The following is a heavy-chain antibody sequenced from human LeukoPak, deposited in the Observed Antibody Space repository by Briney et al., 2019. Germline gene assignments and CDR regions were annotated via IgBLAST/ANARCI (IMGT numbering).Heavy chain of an antibody. V-gene: IGHV5-51*01. CDR3: ARHPAVSSLSAAGTLGYYYYYMDV. CDR2: IYPGDSDT. D-gene: IGHD6-13*01. Sequence: GESLKISCKGSGYSFTSYWIGWVRQMPGKGLEWMGIIYPGDSDTRYSPSFQGQVTISADKSISTAYLQWSSLKASDTAMYYCARHPAVSSLSAAGTLGYYYYYMDVWGKGTTVTVSS. CDR1: GYSFTSYW. J-gene: IGHJ6*03.